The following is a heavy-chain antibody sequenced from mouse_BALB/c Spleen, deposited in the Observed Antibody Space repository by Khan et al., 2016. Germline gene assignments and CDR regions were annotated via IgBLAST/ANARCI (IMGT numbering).Heavy chain of an antibody. J-gene: IGHJ1*01. CDR1: GFDFSRYW. Sequence: EVKLLESGGGMVQPGGSLKLSCAASGFDFSRYWMSWVRQAPGKGLEWIGEINPDSSTINYTPSLKDKFIISRDNAKNTLYLQMRKVRSEDTALYYCASTFWYFDVWGAGTTVTVSS. CDR2: INPDSSTI. V-gene: IGHV4-1*02. CDR3: ASTFWYFDV.